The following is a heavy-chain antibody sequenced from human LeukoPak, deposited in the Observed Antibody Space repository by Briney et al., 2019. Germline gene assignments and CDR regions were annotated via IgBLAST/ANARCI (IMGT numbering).Heavy chain of an antibody. CDR2: ISGSGGST. CDR3: AKGSGDFWSGYYTHLSSDY. D-gene: IGHD3-3*01. Sequence: GGSLRLSCAASGFTFSSYAMSWVRQAPGKGLEWVSAISGSGGSTYYADSVKGRFTISRDNSKNTLYLQMNSLRAEDTAVYYCAKGSGDFWSGYYTHLSSDYWGQGTLVTVSS. V-gene: IGHV3-23*01. CDR1: GFTFSSYA. J-gene: IGHJ4*02.